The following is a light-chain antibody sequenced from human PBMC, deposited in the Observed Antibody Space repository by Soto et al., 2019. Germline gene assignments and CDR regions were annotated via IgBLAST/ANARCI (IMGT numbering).Light chain of an antibody. Sequence: QSVLTQPASVSGSPGQSITISCTGTSSDVGGYNYVSWYQQHPGKAPKLMIYDVSNRPSGVSYRFSGSKSGNTASLTISGLQAEDEADYYCCSYAGSSTVAYVFGTGTKVTVL. CDR2: DVS. J-gene: IGLJ1*01. V-gene: IGLV2-14*03. CDR3: CSYAGSSTVAYV. CDR1: SSDVGGYNY.